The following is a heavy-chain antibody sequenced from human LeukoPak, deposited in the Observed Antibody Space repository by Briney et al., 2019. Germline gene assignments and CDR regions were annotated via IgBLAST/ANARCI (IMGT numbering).Heavy chain of an antibody. CDR3: ARGAGYCSGGSCYPRARLPDY. CDR2: ISASGST. V-gene: IGHV4-4*07. CDR1: GGSISPNY. D-gene: IGHD2-15*01. J-gene: IGHJ4*02. Sequence: SETLSLTCTVSGGSISPNYWSWIRQPAGKGLEWIGHISASGSTNYNPSLKSRVIMSVDTSKNQFSLKLTSVTAADTAVYYCARGAGYCSGGSCYPRARLPDYWGQGTLVTVSS.